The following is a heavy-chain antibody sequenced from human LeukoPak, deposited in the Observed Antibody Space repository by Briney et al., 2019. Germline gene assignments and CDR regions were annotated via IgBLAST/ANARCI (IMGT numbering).Heavy chain of an antibody. D-gene: IGHD2-2*01. CDR2: INHSGST. V-gene: IGHV4-34*01. J-gene: IGHJ4*02. Sequence: SETLSLTCAVYGGSFSGYYWSWIRQPPGKGLEWIGEINHSGSTNYNPSLKSRVTIPVDTSKNQFSLKLSSVTAADTAVYYCARKCSSTSCYNYWGQGTLVTVSS. CDR1: GGSFSGYY. CDR3: ARKCSSTSCYNY.